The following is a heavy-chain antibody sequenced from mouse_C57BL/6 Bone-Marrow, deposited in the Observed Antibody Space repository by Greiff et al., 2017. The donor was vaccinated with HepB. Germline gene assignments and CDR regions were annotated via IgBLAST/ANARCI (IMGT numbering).Heavy chain of an antibody. CDR3: AKALTQLDY. CDR2: IYPGDGDT. CDR1: GYAFSSSW. Sequence: QVQLQQSGPELVKPGASVKISCKASGYAFSSSWMNWVKQRPGKGLEWIGRIYPGDGDTNYNGKFKGKATLTADKSSSTAYMQRSSLTSEDSAVYFCAKALTQLDYWGQGTTLTVSS. D-gene: IGHD4-1*01. V-gene: IGHV1-82*01. J-gene: IGHJ2*01.